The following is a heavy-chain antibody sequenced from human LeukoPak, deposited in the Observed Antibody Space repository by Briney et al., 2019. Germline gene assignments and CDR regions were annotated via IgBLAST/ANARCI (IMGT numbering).Heavy chain of an antibody. V-gene: IGHV4-4*07. CDR1: GDSISSYY. Sequence: PSETLSLTCTVSGDSISSYYWSWLRQPAGKGLEWIGRIYTSGSTNYNPSLKSRVTMSVDTSKNQFSLKLSSVTAADTAVYYCARDGVYCSGGSCYSEYYFDYWGQGTLVTVSS. CDR2: IYTSGST. D-gene: IGHD2-15*01. J-gene: IGHJ4*02. CDR3: ARDGVYCSGGSCYSEYYFDY.